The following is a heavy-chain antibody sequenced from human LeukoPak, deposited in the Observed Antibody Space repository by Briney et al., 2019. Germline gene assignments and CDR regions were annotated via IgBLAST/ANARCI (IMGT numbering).Heavy chain of an antibody. CDR1: GFTFSSYG. CDR3: ARIDAFDI. Sequence: PGGSLRLSCAASGFTFSSYGMNWVRQAPGKGLEWVSYISSRGSYTYYADSVKGRFTIPRDNAKNSLYLQMNSLRAEDTAVYYCARIDAFDIWGQGTMVTVSS. V-gene: IGHV3-21*06. CDR2: ISSRGSYT. J-gene: IGHJ3*02.